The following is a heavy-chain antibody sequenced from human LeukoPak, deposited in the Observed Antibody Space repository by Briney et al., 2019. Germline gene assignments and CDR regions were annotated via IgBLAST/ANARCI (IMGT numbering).Heavy chain of an antibody. CDR3: AKDRWLVR. CDR1: GFTFSSYA. J-gene: IGHJ4*02. D-gene: IGHD6-19*01. CDR2: ISYDGSNK. V-gene: IGHV3-30-3*01. Sequence: GGSLRLSCAASGFTFSSYAMHWVRQAPGKGLEWVAVISYDGSNKYYADSVKGRFTISRDNSKNTLYLQMNSLRAEDTAVYYCAKDRWLVRWGQGTLVTVSS.